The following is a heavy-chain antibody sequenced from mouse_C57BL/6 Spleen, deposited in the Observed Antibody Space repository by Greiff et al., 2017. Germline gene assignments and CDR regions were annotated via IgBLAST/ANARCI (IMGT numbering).Heavy chain of an antibody. V-gene: IGHV1-42*01. CDR1: GYSFTGYY. CDR3: ARRKGYYGSSYQYFDV. J-gene: IGHJ1*03. D-gene: IGHD1-1*01. Sequence: VQLQQSGPELVKPGASVKISCKASGYSFTGYYMNWVKQSPDKSLEWIGEINPSTGGTTYNQKFKAKATLTVDKSSSTAYMQLKSLTSEDSAVYYCARRKGYYGSSYQYFDVWGTGTTVTVSS. CDR2: INPSTGGT.